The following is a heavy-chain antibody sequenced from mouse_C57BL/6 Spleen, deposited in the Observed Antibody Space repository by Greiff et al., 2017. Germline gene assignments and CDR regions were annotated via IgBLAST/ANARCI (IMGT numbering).Heavy chain of an antibody. CDR1: GYTFTSYW. V-gene: IGHV1-55*01. Sequence: VQLQQPGAELVRPGSSVKLSCKASGYTFTSYWITWVKQRPGQGLEWIGDIYPGSGSTNYNEKFKSKATLTVDTSSSTAYMQLSSLTSEDSAVYYCARWDTTVVPHYWGQGTSVTVSS. CDR3: ARWDTTVVPHY. CDR2: IYPGSGST. J-gene: IGHJ4*01. D-gene: IGHD1-1*01.